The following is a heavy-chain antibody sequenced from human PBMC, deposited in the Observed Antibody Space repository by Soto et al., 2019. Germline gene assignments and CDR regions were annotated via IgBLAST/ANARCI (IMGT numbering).Heavy chain of an antibody. Sequence: GGSLRLSCAASGFTFSSYAMHWVRQAPGKGLEYVSAISSNGGSTYYADSVKGRFTISRDNSKNTLYLQMGSLRAEDMAVYYCARGDYDILTGYSTFDPWGQGTLVTV. CDR2: ISSNGGST. J-gene: IGHJ5*02. CDR3: ARGDYDILTGYSTFDP. CDR1: GFTFSSYA. V-gene: IGHV3-64*02. D-gene: IGHD3-9*01.